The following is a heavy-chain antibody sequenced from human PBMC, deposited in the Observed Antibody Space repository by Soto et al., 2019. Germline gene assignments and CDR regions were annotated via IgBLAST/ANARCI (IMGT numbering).Heavy chain of an antibody. CDR1: GGSISSSNW. J-gene: IGHJ4*02. CDR3: ARCIAAAGPIDY. CDR2: IYPSGST. V-gene: IGHV4-4*02. D-gene: IGHD6-13*01. Sequence: QVQLQESGPGLVKPSGTLSLTCAVSGGSISSSNWWSWVRQPPGKGLEWIGEIYPSGSTNYNPTLKSGVTISVDKSKTRSSLKLSSVTAAATAVYYCARCIAAAGPIDYWGQGTLVTVSS.